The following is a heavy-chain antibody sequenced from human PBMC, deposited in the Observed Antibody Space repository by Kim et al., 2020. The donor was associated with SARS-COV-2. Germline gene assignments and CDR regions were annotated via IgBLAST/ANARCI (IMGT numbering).Heavy chain of an antibody. J-gene: IGHJ4*02. D-gene: IGHD1-26*01. Sequence: ASVKVSCKASGYTFTSYDINWVRQATGQGLEWMGWMNPNSGNTGYAQKFQGRVTMPRNTSISTAYMELSSLRSEDPAVYYCARGRRGVGNFDYWGQGTLVTVSS. V-gene: IGHV1-8*01. CDR3: ARGRRGVGNFDY. CDR1: GYTFTSYD. CDR2: MNPNSGNT.